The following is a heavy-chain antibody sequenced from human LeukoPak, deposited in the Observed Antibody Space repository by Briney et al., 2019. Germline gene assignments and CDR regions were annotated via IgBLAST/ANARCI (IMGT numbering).Heavy chain of an antibody. Sequence: GRSLRLSCAASGFAFNTYAMHWVRQAPGQGLEWVALIWHDGSDKFYSNSVRGQFTISRDNSKNTVSLQMNNLRPEDTAVYYCAREIFGSGSYPDLWGQGTLVTVSS. CDR3: AREIFGSGSYPDL. V-gene: IGHV3-33*01. CDR2: IWHDGSDK. J-gene: IGHJ5*02. CDR1: GFAFNTYA. D-gene: IGHD3-10*01.